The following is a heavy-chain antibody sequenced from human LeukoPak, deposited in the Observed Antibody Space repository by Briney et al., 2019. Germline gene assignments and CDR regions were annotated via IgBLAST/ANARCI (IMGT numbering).Heavy chain of an antibody. V-gene: IGHV1-2*02. CDR2: INPNSGGT. J-gene: IGHJ6*02. D-gene: IGHD3-16*01. CDR3: ARDSVMLEPPPYYYGMDV. CDR1: GYTFTGYY. Sequence: ASLKVSCKASGYTFTGYYMHWVRQAPGQGLEWMGWINPNSGGTNYAQKFQGRVTMTRDTSIGTAYMELSRLRSDDTAVYYCARDSVMLEPPPYYYGMDVWGQGTTVTVSS.